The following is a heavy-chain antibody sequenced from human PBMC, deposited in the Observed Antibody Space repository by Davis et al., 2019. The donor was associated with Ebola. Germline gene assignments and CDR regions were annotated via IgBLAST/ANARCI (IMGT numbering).Heavy chain of an antibody. D-gene: IGHD3-22*01. CDR1: GFSLSTSGMC. CDR3: ATSASYYDSSGYYF. Sequence: SGPTLVKPTETLTLTCTFSGFSLSTSGMCVSWIRQPPGKALEWLAHIFSNDEKSYSTSLKSRLTISKDTSKSQVVLTMTNMDPVDTATYYCATSASYYDSSGYYFWGQGTLVTVSS. V-gene: IGHV2-26*01. J-gene: IGHJ4*02. CDR2: IFSNDEK.